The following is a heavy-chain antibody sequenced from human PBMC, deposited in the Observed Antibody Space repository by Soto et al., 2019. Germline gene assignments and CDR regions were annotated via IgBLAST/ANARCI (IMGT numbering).Heavy chain of an antibody. D-gene: IGHD4-17*01. Sequence: QLQLQESGSGLVKPSQTLSLTCAVSGGSISSGGYSWSWIRQPPGKGLECIGYIYHSGSTYYNPSLRRRVTISVDRSKNQLSLKLSSVPAADTTVYYCARGTTTVTRFDYWGQGTLVTVSS. CDR1: GGSISSGGYS. J-gene: IGHJ4*02. V-gene: IGHV4-30-2*01. CDR2: IYHSGST. CDR3: ARGTTTVTRFDY.